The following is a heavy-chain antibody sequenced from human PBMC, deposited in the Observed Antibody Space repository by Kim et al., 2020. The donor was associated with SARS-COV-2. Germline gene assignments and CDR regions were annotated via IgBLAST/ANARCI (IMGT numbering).Heavy chain of an antibody. CDR2: IKQDGSEK. V-gene: IGHV3-7*01. CDR3: AREGYSSSWYSGSYYYYGMDV. J-gene: IGHJ6*02. CDR1: GFTFSSYW. D-gene: IGHD6-13*01. Sequence: GGSLRLSCAASGFTFSSYWMSWVRQAPGKGLEWVANIKQDGSEKYYVDSVKGRFTISRDNAKNSLYLQMNSLRAEDTAVYYCAREGYSSSWYSGSYYYYGMDVWGQGTTVTVSS.